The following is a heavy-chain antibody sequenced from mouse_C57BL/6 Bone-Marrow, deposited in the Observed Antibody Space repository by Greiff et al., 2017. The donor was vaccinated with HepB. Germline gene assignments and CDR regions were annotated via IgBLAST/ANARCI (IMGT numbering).Heavy chain of an antibody. V-gene: IGHV10-1*01. CDR1: GFSFNTYA. J-gene: IGHJ3*01. CDR3: VRHDYGSSSGFAY. Sequence: EVQGVESGGGLVQPKGSLKLSCAASGFSFNTYAMNWVRQAPGKGLEWVARIRSKSNNYATYYADSVKDRFTISRDDSESMLYLQMNNLKTEDTAMDYCVRHDYGSSSGFAYWGQGTLVTVSA. D-gene: IGHD1-1*01. CDR2: IRSKSNNYAT.